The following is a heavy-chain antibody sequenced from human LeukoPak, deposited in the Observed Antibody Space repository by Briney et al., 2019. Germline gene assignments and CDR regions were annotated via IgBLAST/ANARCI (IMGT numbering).Heavy chain of an antibody. D-gene: IGHD2/OR15-2a*01. CDR2: IYHTGST. Sequence: SETLSLTCTVSNYSISSGYQWGWIRQPPGKGLESIGSIYHTGSTYYNPSPKSRVTISVDTSKNQFSLKLSSVTAADTAVYYCARDLRLWPVWGKGTTVTVSS. CDR1: NYSISSGYQ. V-gene: IGHV4-38-2*02. CDR3: ARDLRLWPV. J-gene: IGHJ6*04.